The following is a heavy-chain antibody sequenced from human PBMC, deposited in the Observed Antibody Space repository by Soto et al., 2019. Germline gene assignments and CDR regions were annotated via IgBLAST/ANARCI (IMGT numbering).Heavy chain of an antibody. CDR2: ISANGRNA. J-gene: IGHJ4*02. CDR3: AKDLSSLGWLELGAAFDS. CDR1: GLPFSHYA. V-gene: IGHV3-23*01. Sequence: EVPLLESGGAVVQPWRSLILSCAASGLPFSHYAMNWIRQAPGKGLEGRSSISANGRNAYYADSGKGRFTISRDRSKNTLDLQLDSLRVEDTAIYFGAKDLSSLGWLELGAAFDSWGQGTLVTVSS. D-gene: IGHD3-22*01.